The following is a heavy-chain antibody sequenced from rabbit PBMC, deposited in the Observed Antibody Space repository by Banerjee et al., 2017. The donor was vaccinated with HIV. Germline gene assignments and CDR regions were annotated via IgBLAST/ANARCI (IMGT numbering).Heavy chain of an antibody. CDR2: INIVTGKY. D-gene: IGHD1-1*01. V-gene: IGHV1S45*01. J-gene: IGHJ4*01. CDR3: ARDLVAVIGWNFNL. CDR1: GVSFSDKDV. Sequence: EQLEESGGGLVKPEGSLTLTCKASGVSFSDKDVMCWVRQAPGKGLEWIACINIVTGKYVYASWAKVRFVMSKTSSTTVTVQMTRLTAADTTTYVCARDLVAVIGWNFNLWGQGTLVIVS.